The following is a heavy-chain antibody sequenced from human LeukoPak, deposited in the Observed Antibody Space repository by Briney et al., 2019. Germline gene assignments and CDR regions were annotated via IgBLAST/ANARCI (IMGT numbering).Heavy chain of an antibody. Sequence: PSETLSLTCAVSGGSISSADFYWSWIRQHPGKGLEWIGFIYYSGSASSNPSLKSRVYISVDTSKNQFSLTLNSVTAADTAVYYCARGSDYFDYWGQGTLVTVSS. J-gene: IGHJ4*02. CDR3: ARGSDYFDY. CDR2: IYYSGSA. V-gene: IGHV4-31*11. CDR1: GGSISSADFY.